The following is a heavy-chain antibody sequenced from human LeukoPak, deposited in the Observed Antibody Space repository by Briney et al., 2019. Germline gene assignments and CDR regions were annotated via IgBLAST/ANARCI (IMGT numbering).Heavy chain of an antibody. CDR1: GGSITSYY. CDR3: AISYGYYPLDS. CDR2: IYYSGSN. Sequence: SETLSLTCTVSGGSITSYYWSWIRQPPGKGLEWIGYIYYSGSNNYNPSLKSRVTMSVDTSKNQFSLILTSVTPADTAVYYCAISYGYYPLDSWGQGTLVTVSS. V-gene: IGHV4-59*01. D-gene: IGHD4-17*01. J-gene: IGHJ4*02.